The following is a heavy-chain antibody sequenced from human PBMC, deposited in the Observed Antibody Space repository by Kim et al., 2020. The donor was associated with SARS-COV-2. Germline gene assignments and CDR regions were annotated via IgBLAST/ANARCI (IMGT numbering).Heavy chain of an antibody. Sequence: GGSLRLSCAASGFTFDDYAMHWVRQAPGKGLEWVSLISGDGGSTYYADSVKGRFTISRDNSKNSLYLQMNSLRTEDTALYYCAKTKRLLLYYYGMDVWGQGTTVTVSS. CDR3: AKTKRLLLYYYGMDV. D-gene: IGHD2-15*01. J-gene: IGHJ6*02. V-gene: IGHV3-43*02. CDR1: GFTFDDYA. CDR2: ISGDGGST.